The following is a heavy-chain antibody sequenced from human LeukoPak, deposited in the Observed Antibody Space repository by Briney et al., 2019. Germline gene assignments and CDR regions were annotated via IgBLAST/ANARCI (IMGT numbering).Heavy chain of an antibody. J-gene: IGHJ3*02. D-gene: IGHD3-22*01. CDR2: LYYSGST. V-gene: IGHV4-59*01. Sequence: SETLSLTCTVSGGSISSYYWSWIRPPPGGGLERVGCLYYSGSTNYNPSLKSRVTISVDTSKTQCSLKLSSVTAADTAVYYWARGGDYDSSGPDAFDIWGQGTMVTVSS. CDR1: GGSISSYY. CDR3: ARGGDYDSSGPDAFDI.